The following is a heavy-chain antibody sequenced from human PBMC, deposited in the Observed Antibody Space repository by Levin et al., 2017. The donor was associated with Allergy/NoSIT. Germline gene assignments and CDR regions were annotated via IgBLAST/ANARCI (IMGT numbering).Heavy chain of an antibody. CDR3: GREAVSD. V-gene: IGHV3-7*01. CDR1: GFTFSSYW. Sequence: ASVKVSCTASGFTFSSYWMSWVRQAPGKGLEWVSIIKGDGSEKYYVGSVKGRFTISIDNAKNSLYLQMSSLRVEDTAVYYCGREAVSDWGQGALVTVSS. CDR2: IKGDGSEK. D-gene: IGHD6-25*01. J-gene: IGHJ4*02.